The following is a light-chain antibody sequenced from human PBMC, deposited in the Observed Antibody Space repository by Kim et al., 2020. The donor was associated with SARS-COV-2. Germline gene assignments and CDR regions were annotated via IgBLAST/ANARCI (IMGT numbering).Light chain of an antibody. CDR2: GAS. CDR1: QSVSSSY. CDR3: QQYGSSPWT. Sequence: PGESAPLSCRASQSVSSSYLAWYQQKPGQAPRLLIYGASSRATGIPDRFSGSGSGTDFTLTISRLEPEDFAVYYCQQYGSSPWTFGQGTKVDIK. J-gene: IGKJ1*01. V-gene: IGKV3-20*01.